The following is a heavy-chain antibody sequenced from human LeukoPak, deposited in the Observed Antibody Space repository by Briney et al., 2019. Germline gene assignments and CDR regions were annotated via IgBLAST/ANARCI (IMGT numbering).Heavy chain of an antibody. Sequence: PGGSLRLSCAASGFTFSNYGMHWVRQAPGKGLEWVAFIRYDGSNKYYADSVKGRFTISRDNSKNTLDLQMNSLRAEDTAVYYCAKVHSGYDSEIFDYWGQGTLVTVSS. J-gene: IGHJ4*02. CDR3: AKVHSGYDSEIFDY. V-gene: IGHV3-30*02. CDR2: IRYDGSNK. CDR1: GFTFSNYG. D-gene: IGHD5-12*01.